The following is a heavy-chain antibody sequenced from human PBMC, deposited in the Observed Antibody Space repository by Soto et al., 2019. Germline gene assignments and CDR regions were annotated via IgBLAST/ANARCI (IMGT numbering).Heavy chain of an antibody. D-gene: IGHD3-10*01. Sequence: ASVKVSCKASGYTFTTYGINWVRQAPGQGLEWMGWISAYTGNTNYTQKLQGRVTMTTDTSTSTAYMELSSLRSDDTAVYYCARGDTMVRGVIVSYYYGMDVWGQGTTGTVS. J-gene: IGHJ6*02. V-gene: IGHV1-18*01. CDR2: ISAYTGNT. CDR3: ARGDTMVRGVIVSYYYGMDV. CDR1: GYTFTTYG.